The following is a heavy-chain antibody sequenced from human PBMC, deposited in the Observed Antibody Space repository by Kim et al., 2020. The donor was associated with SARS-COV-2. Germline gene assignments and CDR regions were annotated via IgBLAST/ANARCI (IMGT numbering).Heavy chain of an antibody. Sequence: DSVKGRFTISRDNSKNTLYLQMNSLRAEDTAVYYCAKSTGYSYGYGAFDIWGQGTMVTVSS. CDR3: AKSTGYSYGYGAFDI. D-gene: IGHD5-18*01. V-gene: IGHV3-23*01. J-gene: IGHJ3*02.